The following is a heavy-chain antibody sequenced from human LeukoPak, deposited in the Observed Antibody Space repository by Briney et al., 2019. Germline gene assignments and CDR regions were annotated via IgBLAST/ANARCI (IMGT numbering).Heavy chain of an antibody. V-gene: IGHV3-74*01. CDR3: ARGARGSGTASDY. J-gene: IGHJ4*02. D-gene: IGHD3-10*01. Sequence: GGSLRLSCAAPGFTFSSYWMRWVRQAPGKGLVWVSRINSDGSSTNYADSVKGRFTISRDNAKNTLHLQMNSLRAEDTAVYYCARGARGSGTASDYWGQGTLVTVSS. CDR2: INSDGSST. CDR1: GFTFSSYW.